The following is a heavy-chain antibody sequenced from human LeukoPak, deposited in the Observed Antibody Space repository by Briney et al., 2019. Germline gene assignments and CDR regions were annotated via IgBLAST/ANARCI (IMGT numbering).Heavy chain of an antibody. CDR1: GFTFSSYA. CDR2: ISGSGGST. J-gene: IGHJ4*02. Sequence: GGSLRLSCAASGFTFSSYAMSWVRQAPGKGLEWVSAISGSGGSTYYADSVKGRFTISRDNSKNTLYLQMNSLRAEDTAVYYCARDPEIAAAGILDHWGQGTLVTVSS. V-gene: IGHV3-23*01. D-gene: IGHD6-13*01. CDR3: ARDPEIAAAGILDH.